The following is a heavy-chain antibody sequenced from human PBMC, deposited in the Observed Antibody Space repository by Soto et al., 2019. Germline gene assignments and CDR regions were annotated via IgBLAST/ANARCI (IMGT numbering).Heavy chain of an antibody. V-gene: IGHV1-69*13. D-gene: IGHD5-18*01. J-gene: IGHJ6*02. Sequence: SVKVSCKASGGTFSSYAISWVRQAPGQGLEWVGGIIPIFGTANYAQKFQGRVTITADESTSTAYMELSSLRSEDTAVYYCARSTGYRYGMDVWGQGTTVTVSS. CDR3: ARSTGYRYGMDV. CDR2: IIPIFGTA. CDR1: GGTFSSYA.